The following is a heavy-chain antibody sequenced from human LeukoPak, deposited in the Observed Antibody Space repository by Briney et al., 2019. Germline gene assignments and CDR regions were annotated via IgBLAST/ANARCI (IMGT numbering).Heavy chain of an antibody. CDR1: GFTFSSYS. CDR2: ISSSSSYI. J-gene: IGHJ3*02. D-gene: IGHD3-22*01. CDR3: ARVADYDSSGYYSTHGAFDI. V-gene: IGHV3-21*01. Sequence: GGSLRLSCAASGFTFSSYSMNWVRQAPGKGLEWVSSISSSSSYIYYADSVKGRFTISRDNAKNSLYLQMNSLRAEDTAVYYCARVADYDSSGYYSTHGAFDIWGQGTMVTVSS.